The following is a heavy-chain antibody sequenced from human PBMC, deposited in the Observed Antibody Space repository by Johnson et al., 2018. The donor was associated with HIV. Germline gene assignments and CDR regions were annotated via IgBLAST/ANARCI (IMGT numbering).Heavy chain of an antibody. D-gene: IGHD3-22*01. CDR1: GFTFSDYY. V-gene: IGHV3-11*04. J-gene: IGHJ3*02. CDR3: ARDLVPYYYDSSGYSYAFDI. Sequence: QMLLVESGGGLVKPGGSLRLSCAASGFTFSDYYMSWIRRAPGKGLEWVSYISSSGSTIYYADSVTGRFPISRDNAKNSLSLQMNSLRAEDTAVYYCARDLVPYYYDSSGYSYAFDIWGQGTMVTVSS. CDR2: ISSSGSTI.